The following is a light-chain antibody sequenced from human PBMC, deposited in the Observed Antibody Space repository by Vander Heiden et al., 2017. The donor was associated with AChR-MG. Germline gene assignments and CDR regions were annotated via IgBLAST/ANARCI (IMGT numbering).Light chain of an antibody. Sequence: DIVLTQSPGTLSLSPGERATLSCRASQRVSSAYLAWYQQRPGQAPKLLIYGAYTRAIGIPDRFSGSGSGTDFTLTISRLEPEDFAVYYCQQYGRSLWTFGQGTKV. V-gene: IGKV3-20*01. CDR1: QRVSSAY. CDR3: QQYGRSLWT. CDR2: GAY. J-gene: IGKJ1*01.